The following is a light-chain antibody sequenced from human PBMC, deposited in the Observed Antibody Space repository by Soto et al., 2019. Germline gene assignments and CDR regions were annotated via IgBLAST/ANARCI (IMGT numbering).Light chain of an antibody. CDR3: SSFTSSNTLV. J-gene: IGLJ2*01. V-gene: IGLV2-14*01. CDR1: SSDVGGYNY. Sequence: QSVLTQAASESGSPGQSITISCTGTSSDVGGYNYVSWYQQYPGKVPKLMIYEVSSRPSGVSNRFSGSKSDNTASLTISGLQAEDEADYYCSSFTSSNTLVFGEGTKLTVL. CDR2: EVS.